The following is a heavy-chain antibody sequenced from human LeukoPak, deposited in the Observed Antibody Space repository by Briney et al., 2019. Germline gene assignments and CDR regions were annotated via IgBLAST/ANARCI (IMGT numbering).Heavy chain of an antibody. CDR3: ARDQVPALAN. D-gene: IGHD5-18*01. J-gene: IGHJ4*02. Sequence: PGGSLRLSCAASGFTVSGNYMGWVRQAPGKGLEWVSIIYSGGGTYYADSVKGRFTISRDNSKNTLYLQMNSLRAEDTAVYYCARDQVPALANWGQGTLVTVSS. V-gene: IGHV3-66*01. CDR2: IYSGGGT. CDR1: GFTVSGNY.